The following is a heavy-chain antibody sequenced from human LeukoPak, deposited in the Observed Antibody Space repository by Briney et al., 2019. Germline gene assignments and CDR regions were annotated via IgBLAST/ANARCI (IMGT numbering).Heavy chain of an antibody. V-gene: IGHV1-18*01. CDR3: ARIAPRTNIPGQSPTYSYYYYMDV. CDR2: ISAYNGNT. Sequence: ASVKVSCKASGYTFTSYGISWVRQAPGQGLEWMGWISAYNGNTNYAQKLQGRVTMTTDTSTSTAYMELRSLRSDDTAVYYCARIAPRTNIPGQSPTYSYYYYMDVWGKGTTVTVSS. J-gene: IGHJ6*03. D-gene: IGHD2-8*01. CDR1: GYTFTSYG.